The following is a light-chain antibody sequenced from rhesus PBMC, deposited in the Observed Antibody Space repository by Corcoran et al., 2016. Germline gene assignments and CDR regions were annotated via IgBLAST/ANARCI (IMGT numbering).Light chain of an antibody. V-gene: IGKV1-25*01. J-gene: IGKJ2*01. CDR1: QGITND. CDR3: QHYYSIPYS. CDR2: EAS. Sequence: DIQMTQSPSSLSASVGDSVTITCRASQGITNDLAWYQQKPGETPKLLLSEASTLRSGIPSRFSGSGSGTDFTLTISSLQSEDFATYSCQHYYSIPYSFGQGTKVEIK.